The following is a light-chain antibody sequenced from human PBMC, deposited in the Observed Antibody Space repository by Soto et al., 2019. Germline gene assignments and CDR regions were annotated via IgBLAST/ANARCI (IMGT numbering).Light chain of an antibody. Sequence: QSALTQPPSASGSPGQSVTISCTGTSSYVGGYNYVSWYQQHPGKVPKLMVYEVNKRPSGVPDRFSGSKSGNTASLTVSGLQDEDEADYYCTSYAGGNNVFGTGTKLTAL. J-gene: IGLJ1*01. CDR1: SSYVGGYNY. CDR2: EVN. V-gene: IGLV2-8*01. CDR3: TSYAGGNNV.